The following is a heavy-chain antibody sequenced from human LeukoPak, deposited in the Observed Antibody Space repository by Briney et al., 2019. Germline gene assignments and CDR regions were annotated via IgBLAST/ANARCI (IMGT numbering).Heavy chain of an antibody. Sequence: ASVKVSCKASGGSFSNYTISWLRQAPGQGLEWMGGIIPIFGTANYAQKFQGRVTMTRDMSTSTVYMELSSLRSEDTAVYYCARAKRIAVAGTVYNWFDPWGQGTLVTVSS. CDR1: GGSFSNYT. V-gene: IGHV1-69*05. D-gene: IGHD6-19*01. J-gene: IGHJ5*02. CDR2: IIPIFGTA. CDR3: ARAKRIAVAGTVYNWFDP.